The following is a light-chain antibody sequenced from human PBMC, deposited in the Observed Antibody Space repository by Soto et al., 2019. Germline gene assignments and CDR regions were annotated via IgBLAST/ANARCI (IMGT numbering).Light chain of an antibody. J-gene: IGKJ5*01. CDR2: AAS. Sequence: DIQMTQSPSSLSASVGDRVSITCRASQSISIYLNWYQQKPGKAPEVLIYAASTLQSGVPSRFSGSGSGTDFTFTISSLQPEDIATYYCQQYDNLPTFGQGTRLEIK. V-gene: IGKV1-33*01. CDR3: QQYDNLPT. CDR1: QSISIY.